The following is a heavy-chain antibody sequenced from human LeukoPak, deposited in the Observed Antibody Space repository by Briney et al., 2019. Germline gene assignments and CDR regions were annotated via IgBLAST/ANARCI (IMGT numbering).Heavy chain of an antibody. V-gene: IGHV3-7*01. Sequence: GGSLRLSCAASGFTFSNYWVSWVRQAPGKGLEWVANIKVDGSEKHYVDSVNGRFTISRDNAKSSLYLQMNSLRAEDTAVYYCARDYCAGDCSWAYMDVWGKGTTVTVSS. D-gene: IGHD2-21*02. CDR2: IKVDGSEK. CDR3: ARDYCAGDCSWAYMDV. J-gene: IGHJ6*03. CDR1: GFTFSNYW.